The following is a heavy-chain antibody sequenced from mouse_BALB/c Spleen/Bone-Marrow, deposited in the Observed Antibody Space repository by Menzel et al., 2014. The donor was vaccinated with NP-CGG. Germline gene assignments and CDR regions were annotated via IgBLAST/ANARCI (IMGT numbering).Heavy chain of an antibody. D-gene: IGHD2-4*01. Sequence: EVKLMESGRDLVKPGGSLKRSCAASGFTFSNYGMSWVRQTPDKRLEWVATINSGGRYAFYPDSVKGRFTISRDNAKNTLYLQMSSLKSEDTAMYYCARRSDYDYFDYWGQGTTLTVSS. J-gene: IGHJ2*01. CDR2: INSGGRYA. CDR1: GFTFSNYG. V-gene: IGHV5-6*02. CDR3: ARRSDYDYFDY.